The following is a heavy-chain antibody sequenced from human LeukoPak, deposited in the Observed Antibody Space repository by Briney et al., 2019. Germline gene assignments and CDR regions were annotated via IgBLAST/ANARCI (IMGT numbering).Heavy chain of an antibody. D-gene: IGHD1-14*01. CDR2: INHSGST. CDR1: GGSFSGYY. Sequence: SETLSLTCAVYGGSFSGYYWSWIRQPPGKGLEWIGEINHSGSTNYNPSLKSRVTISVDTSKNQFSLRLSSVTAADTAVYYCARRGPNPLYYYYYYMDVWGKGTTVTVSS. J-gene: IGHJ6*03. V-gene: IGHV4-34*01. CDR3: ARRGPNPLYYYYYYMDV.